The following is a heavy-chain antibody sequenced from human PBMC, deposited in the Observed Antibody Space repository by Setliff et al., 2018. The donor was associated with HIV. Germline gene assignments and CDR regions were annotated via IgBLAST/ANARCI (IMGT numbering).Heavy chain of an antibody. D-gene: IGHD3-22*01. Sequence: TLSLTCTVSGDSIRSSDFYWSWIRQAPGKGLEWIGYIYYSGSTYYNPTLKSRVTISLESSRNQFSLNLRSVTAADTAVYFCARVEYYYDTSSYPSTGDYWGQGTMVTVSS. CDR3: ARVEYYYDTSSYPSTGDY. CDR1: GDSIRSSDFY. J-gene: IGHJ4*02. V-gene: IGHV4-30-4*01. CDR2: IYYSGST.